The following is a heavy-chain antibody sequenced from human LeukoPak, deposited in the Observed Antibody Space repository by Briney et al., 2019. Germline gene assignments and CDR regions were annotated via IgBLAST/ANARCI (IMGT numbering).Heavy chain of an antibody. CDR3: ARALYSSNFDY. V-gene: IGHV3-74*01. D-gene: IGHD6-13*01. CDR2: ISRDGSST. Sequence: GGSLRLSCAASGFTFSSYWMHWVRQAPGKGLVWVSHISRDGSSTNYADSVKGRFTISRDNAKNTLYLQMNSLRAEDTAVYYCARALYSSNFDYWGQGTLVIVSS. CDR1: GFTFSSYW. J-gene: IGHJ4*02.